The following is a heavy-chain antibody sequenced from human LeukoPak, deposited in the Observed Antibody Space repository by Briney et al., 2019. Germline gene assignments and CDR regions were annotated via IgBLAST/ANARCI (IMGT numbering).Heavy chain of an antibody. CDR3: ATEPLQYYYDSSGYYRDY. Sequence: GGSLRLSCAASGFTFSSYSMNWVRQAPGKGLESVSYISSSSSTIYYADSVKGRFTISRDNAKNSLYLQMNSLRAEDTAVYYCATEPLQYYYDSSGYYRDYWGQGTLVTVSS. CDR1: GFTFSSYS. D-gene: IGHD3-22*01. J-gene: IGHJ4*02. CDR2: ISSSSSTI. V-gene: IGHV3-48*04.